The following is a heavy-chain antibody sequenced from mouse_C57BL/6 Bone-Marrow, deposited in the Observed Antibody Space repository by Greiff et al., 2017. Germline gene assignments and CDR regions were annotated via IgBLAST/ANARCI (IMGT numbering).Heavy chain of an antibody. CDR3: ARRYYGSRGYFDV. CDR2: INPSSGYT. V-gene: IGHV1-7*01. Sequence: VMLVESGAELAKPGASVKLSCKASGYTFTSYWMHWVKQRPGQGLEWIGYINPSSGYTKYNQKFKDKATLTADKSSRKAYMQLSSLTYEDSAVYYCARRYYGSRGYFDVWGTGTTVTVSS. CDR1: GYTFTSYW. J-gene: IGHJ1*03. D-gene: IGHD1-1*01.